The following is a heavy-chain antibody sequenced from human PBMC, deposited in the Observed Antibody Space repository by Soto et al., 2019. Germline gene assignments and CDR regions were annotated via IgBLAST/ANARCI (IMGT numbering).Heavy chain of an antibody. J-gene: IGHJ4*02. CDR3: SRENWFQDY. D-gene: IGHD3-10*01. Sequence: GGSLRLSCAASGFTFTAYYMTWVRQVPGKGLEWVASINKDGSKQYYVDSVKGRFTISRDNAMNSLYLQMNSLRAGDTALYYCSRENWFQDYWGQGTLITVSS. CDR1: GFTFTAYY. V-gene: IGHV3-7*03. CDR2: INKDGSKQ.